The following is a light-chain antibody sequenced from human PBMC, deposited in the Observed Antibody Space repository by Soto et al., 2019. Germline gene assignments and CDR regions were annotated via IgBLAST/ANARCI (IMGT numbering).Light chain of an antibody. CDR3: SSYTSSSPYV. CDR1: SGDVGGYNY. CDR2: EVS. J-gene: IGLJ1*01. Sequence: QSALSQPRSVSGSPGQSVTISCTGTSGDVGGYNYVSWYQQNPGKAPKLMIYEVSNRPSGVSNRFSGSKSGNTASLTISGLQAEDEADYYCSSYTSSSPYVFGTGTKVTVL. V-gene: IGLV2-14*01.